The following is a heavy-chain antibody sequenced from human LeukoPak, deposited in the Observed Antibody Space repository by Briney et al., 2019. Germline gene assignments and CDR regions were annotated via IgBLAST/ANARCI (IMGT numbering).Heavy chain of an antibody. J-gene: IGHJ5*02. D-gene: IGHD6-19*01. CDR2: IYYSGST. CDR3: AKGAGPPWFDP. Sequence: SETLSLTCTVSGGSISSYYWSWIRQPPGKGLEWIGYIYYSGSTNYKPSLKSRVTISVDTSKNQFSLKLSSVTAADTAVYYCAKGAGPPWFDPWGQGTLVTVSS. V-gene: IGHV4-59*08. CDR1: GGSISSYY.